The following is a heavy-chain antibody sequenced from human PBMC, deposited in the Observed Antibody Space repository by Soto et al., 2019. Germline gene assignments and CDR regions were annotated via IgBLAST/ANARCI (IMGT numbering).Heavy chain of an antibody. J-gene: IGHJ4*02. CDR1: GYTFTSYG. CDR2: ITTDNGKT. Sequence: QVQLVQSGPEVKKPGASVKVSCKTSGYTFTSYGISWVRQAPGQGLEWMGWITTDNGKTTYAQKFQGRVTMTTDTSTSTAYMELRSLRSDDTAVYYCATRSPAFDYWGQGTLVAVSS. CDR3: ATRSPAFDY. V-gene: IGHV1-18*01.